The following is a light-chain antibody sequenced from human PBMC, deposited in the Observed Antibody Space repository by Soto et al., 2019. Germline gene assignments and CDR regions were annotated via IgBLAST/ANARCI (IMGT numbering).Light chain of an antibody. CDR2: GSS. J-gene: IGKJ2*01. V-gene: IGKV3-20*01. CDR3: QQYGSSPQYT. CDR1: QSVSSSY. Sequence: EIVLTQSPGTLSLSPGERATLSCRASQSVSSSYLAWYQQKPGQAPRLLIYGSSSRATSIPDRFSGSGSGKDFPLTISRLEPEDFAVYYCQQYGSSPQYTFGHGTKLEIK.